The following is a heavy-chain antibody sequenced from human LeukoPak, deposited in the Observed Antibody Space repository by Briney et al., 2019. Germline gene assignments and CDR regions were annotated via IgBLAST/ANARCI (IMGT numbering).Heavy chain of an antibody. J-gene: IGHJ4*02. CDR1: GFTFSTYA. D-gene: IGHD4-17*01. CDR2: ISGSDDGT. Sequence: PGGSLRLSCAASGFTFSTYAMSWVRQIPGKGLEWVSAISGSDDGTYYADSVKGRFTISRDNSKNTLYLQMNSLRAEDTAVYYCAILTVTTAYWGQGTLVTVSS. CDR3: AILTVTTAY. V-gene: IGHV3-23*01.